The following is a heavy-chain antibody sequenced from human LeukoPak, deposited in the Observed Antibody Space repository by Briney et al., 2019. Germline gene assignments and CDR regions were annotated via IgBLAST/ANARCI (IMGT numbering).Heavy chain of an antibody. CDR1: GFTFSSYA. V-gene: IGHV3-23*01. D-gene: IGHD3-10*01. CDR2: ISGSGGST. J-gene: IGHJ3*02. CDR3: AKKYYFGAGIYYYVFDI. Sequence: GGSLRLSCAASGFTFSSYAMSWVRQAPGKGLEWVSAISGSGGSTYYADSVKGRFTISRDNSKNTLYLQMNSLRAEDTAVYYFAKKYYFGAGIYYYVFDIWGQGTMVTVSS.